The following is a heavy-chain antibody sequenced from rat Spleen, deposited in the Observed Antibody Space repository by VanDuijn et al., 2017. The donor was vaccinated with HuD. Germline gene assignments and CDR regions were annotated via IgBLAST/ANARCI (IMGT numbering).Heavy chain of an antibody. D-gene: IGHD1-12*01. J-gene: IGHJ2*01. Sequence: QVQLKESGPGLVQPSQTLSLTCTVSGFSLTSYHVSWVRQPPGKGLEWMGVIWNNGGTDYNSAIKSRLSVSRDLSKGQFFLRMKRLQTEDTATYFCVRANRESYAHFDYWGQGVVVTVSS. CDR1: GFSLTSYH. CDR2: IWNNGGT. CDR3: VRANRESYAHFDY. V-gene: IGHV2-43*01.